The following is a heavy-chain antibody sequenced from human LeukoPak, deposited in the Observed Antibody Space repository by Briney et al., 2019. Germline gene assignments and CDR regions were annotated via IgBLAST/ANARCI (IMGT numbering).Heavy chain of an antibody. D-gene: IGHD2-8*02. CDR3: TRVQAGRSGHMDV. Sequence: GGSLRLSCAASGFSLSGYWMHWVRQAPGKGLVWVSRISPDGSDTTYADSVKGLFTISRDNSKNTLYLQMNSLRDEDAAVYQCTRVQAGRSGHMDVWGRGTTVTVSS. V-gene: IGHV3-74*01. CDR2: ISPDGSDT. J-gene: IGHJ6*02. CDR1: GFSLSGYW.